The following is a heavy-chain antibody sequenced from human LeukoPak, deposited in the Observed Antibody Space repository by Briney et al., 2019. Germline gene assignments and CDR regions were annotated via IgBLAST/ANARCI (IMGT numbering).Heavy chain of an antibody. V-gene: IGHV3-7*01. CDR3: ARGYCSSTSCPGDY. J-gene: IGHJ4*02. CDR1: GFTFSSYW. CDR2: IKQDGSEK. Sequence: GGSLRLSCAASGFTFSSYWMSWVRQAPGKGLEWVANIKQDGSEKYYVDSVKGRFTISRDNAKNSLYLQMNSLRAEDTAVYYCARGYCSSTSCPGDYWGQGTLVTVSS. D-gene: IGHD2-2*01.